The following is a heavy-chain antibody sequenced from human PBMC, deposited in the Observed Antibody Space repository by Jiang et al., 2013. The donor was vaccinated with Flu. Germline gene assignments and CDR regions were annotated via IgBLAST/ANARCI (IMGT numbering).Heavy chain of an antibody. J-gene: IGHJ4*02. CDR1: GYTFTSYA. D-gene: IGHD4-17*01. Sequence: GAEVKKPGASVKVSCKASGYTFTSYAMHWVRQAPGQRLEWMGWINAGNGNTKYSQKFQGRVTITRDTSASTAYMELSSLRSEDTAVYYCARSRRRGDYVTLIFDYWGQGTLVTVSS. CDR3: ARSRRRGDYVTLIFDY. CDR2: INAGNGNT. V-gene: IGHV1-3*01.